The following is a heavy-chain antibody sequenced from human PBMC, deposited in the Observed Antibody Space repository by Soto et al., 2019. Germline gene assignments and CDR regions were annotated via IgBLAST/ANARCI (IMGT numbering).Heavy chain of an antibody. J-gene: IGHJ4*02. CDR3: ARDPHPPLVHS. D-gene: IGHD2-8*02. CDR2: VYYSGST. CDR1: GGSIRSYY. Sequence: TLSLTCTVSGGSIRSYYWSWIRQAPGKGLEWIGYVYYSGSTNCNPSLKSRVTIPVDTSKNQFSLKLSSVTAADTAVYYCARDPHPPLVHSWGQGTLVTVS. V-gene: IGHV4-59*01.